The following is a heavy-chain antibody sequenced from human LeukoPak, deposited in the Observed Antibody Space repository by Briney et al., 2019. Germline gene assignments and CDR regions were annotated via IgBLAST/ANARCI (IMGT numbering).Heavy chain of an antibody. CDR2: IYSGVNT. J-gene: IGHJ6*02. D-gene: IGHD2-21*02. CDR1: GFAVSSNY. V-gene: IGHV3-53*01. Sequence: GGSLRLSCAASGFAVSSNYMTWVRQAPGKGLEWVSVIYSGVNTYYADSVKGRFTISRDNSKNTLHLQMNSLRAEDTAVYYCARVSGGDTYGMDVWGQGTTVTVSS. CDR3: ARVSGGDTYGMDV.